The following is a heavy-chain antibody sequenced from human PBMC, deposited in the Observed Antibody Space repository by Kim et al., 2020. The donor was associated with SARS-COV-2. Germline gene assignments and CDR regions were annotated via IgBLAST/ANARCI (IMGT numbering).Heavy chain of an antibody. CDR3: AKDWPGRHDFWSGYPIDY. J-gene: IGHJ4*02. D-gene: IGHD3-3*01. Sequence: KGRFTISRDNSKNTLYLQMNSLRAEDTAVYYCAKDWPGRHDFWSGYPIDYWGQGTLVTVSS. V-gene: IGHV3-23*01.